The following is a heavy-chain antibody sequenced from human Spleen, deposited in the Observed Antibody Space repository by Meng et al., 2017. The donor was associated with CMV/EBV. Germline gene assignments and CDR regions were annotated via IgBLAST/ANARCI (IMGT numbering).Heavy chain of an antibody. CDR3: ANLGGMGGGAMDV. J-gene: IGHJ6*02. CDR2: INPSGGST. CDR1: GYSFTGYY. D-gene: IGHD3-16*01. V-gene: IGHV1-46*01. Sequence: ASVKVSCKASGYSFTGYYMHWVRQAPGQGLEWMGIINPSGGSTTYAQKFQGRVTRTRDTSTSTVYMELSSLRFEDTAVYYWANLGGMGGGAMDVWGQGTTVTVSS.